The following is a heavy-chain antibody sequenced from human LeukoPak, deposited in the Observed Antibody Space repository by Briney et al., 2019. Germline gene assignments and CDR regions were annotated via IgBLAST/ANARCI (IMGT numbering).Heavy chain of an antibody. V-gene: IGHV3-23*01. CDR1: GFTFSSYA. CDR2: ISGSGGST. D-gene: IGHD3-22*01. Sequence: GGSLRLSCAASGFTFSSYAMSWVRQAPGKGLEWVSAISGSGGSTYYADSVKGRFTISRDNSKNTLYLQMNSLRAEDTAVYYCAKSDDSSGYYYGIVYWGQGTLVTVPS. CDR3: AKSDDSSGYYYGIVY. J-gene: IGHJ4*02.